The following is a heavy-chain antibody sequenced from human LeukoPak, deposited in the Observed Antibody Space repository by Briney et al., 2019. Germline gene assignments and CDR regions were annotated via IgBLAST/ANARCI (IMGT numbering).Heavy chain of an antibody. D-gene: IGHD2-2*01. CDR2: IYHSGST. Sequence: PSETLSLTCAVSGYSISSGYYCGWIRQPPGKGLEWIGSIYHSGSTYYNPSLKSRVTISVDTSKNQFSLKLSSVTAADTAVYYCASGPVVPAATGHFDYWGQGTLVTVSS. V-gene: IGHV4-38-2*01. J-gene: IGHJ4*02. CDR1: GYSISSGYY. CDR3: ASGPVVPAATGHFDY.